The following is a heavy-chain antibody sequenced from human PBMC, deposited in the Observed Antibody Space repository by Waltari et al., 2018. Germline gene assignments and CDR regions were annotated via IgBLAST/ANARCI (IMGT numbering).Heavy chain of an antibody. CDR1: GGSISSSSYY. D-gene: IGHD6-6*01. V-gene: IGHV4-39*01. CDR3: ARLGKQLAYFDY. J-gene: IGHJ4*02. Sequence: QLQLQESGPGLVKPSETLSLTCTVSGGSISSSSYYWGWIRQPPGKGLEWIGSIYYSGSTYYNPSLKSRVTISVDTSKNQFSLKLSSVTAADTAVYYCARLGKQLAYFDYWGQGTLVTVSS. CDR2: IYYSGST.